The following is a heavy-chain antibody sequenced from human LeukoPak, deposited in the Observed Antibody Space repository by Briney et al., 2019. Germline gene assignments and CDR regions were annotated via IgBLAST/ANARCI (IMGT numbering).Heavy chain of an antibody. V-gene: IGHV3-66*01. CDR2: IYSGGST. CDR1: GFTVSSNY. D-gene: IGHD1-14*01. CDR3: ARAERGFAFDI. J-gene: IGHJ3*02. Sequence: HPGGSLRLSCAASGFTVSSNYMSWVRQAPGKGLEWVSVIYSGGSTYYADSVKGRFTISRDNSKNTLYLQMNSLRAEDTAVYYCARAERGFAFDIWGQGTVVAVSS.